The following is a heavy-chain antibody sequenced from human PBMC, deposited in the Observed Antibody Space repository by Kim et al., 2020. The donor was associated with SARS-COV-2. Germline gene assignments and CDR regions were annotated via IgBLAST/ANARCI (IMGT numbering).Heavy chain of an antibody. J-gene: IGHJ4*02. Sequence: GGSLRLSCATSGFTFSDYSMTWVRQAPGKGLEWVSSISSSAGCIQYADSVKGRFTISRDNSKNSVYFQMNSLRDEDTAVYYCANSDYSNYWYYGCYWCQG. CDR1: GFTFSDYS. CDR2: ISSSAGCI. V-gene: IGHV3-21*01. CDR3: ANSDYSNYWYYGCY. D-gene: IGHD4-4*01.